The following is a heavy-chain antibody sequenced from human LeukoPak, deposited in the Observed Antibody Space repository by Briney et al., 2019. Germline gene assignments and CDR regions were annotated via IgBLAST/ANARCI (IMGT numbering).Heavy chain of an antibody. J-gene: IGHJ4*02. CDR1: GGSISSYY. V-gene: IGHV4-59*12. CDR2: IDHSGST. D-gene: IGHD6-19*01. Sequence: SETLSLTCTVSGGSISSYYWSWIRQPPGKGLEWIGYIDHSGSTNYNPSLKSRVSISSDTSKNQFSLELSSVTAADTAVYYCARDRAVAGTGDYWGQGTLVTVSS. CDR3: ARDRAVAGTGDY.